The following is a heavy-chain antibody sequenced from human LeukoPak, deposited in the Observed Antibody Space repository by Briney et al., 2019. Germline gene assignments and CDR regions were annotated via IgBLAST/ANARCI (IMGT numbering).Heavy chain of an antibody. J-gene: IGHJ4*02. CDR2: IYTSGST. CDR3: ARHIEAATALHY. D-gene: IGHD2-21*01. V-gene: IGHV4-4*07. CDR1: GGSISSYY. Sequence: SETLSLTCTVSGGSISSYYWSWIRQPAGKGLEWIGRIYTSGSTNYNPSLKSRVTMSVDTSKNQFSLKLSSVTAADTAVYFCARHIEAATALHYWGQGTLVTVSS.